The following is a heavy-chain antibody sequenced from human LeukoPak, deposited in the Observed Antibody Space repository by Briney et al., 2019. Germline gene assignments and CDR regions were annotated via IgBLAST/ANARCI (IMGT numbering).Heavy chain of an antibody. CDR2: ISWNSGSI. V-gene: IGHV3-9*01. Sequence: GGSLRLSCAASGFTFDDYAMHWVRQAPGKGLEWVSGISWNSGSIGYADSVKGRFTISRDNAKNSLYLQMNSLRAEDTALYYCAKDITPYYYGSGSYYKRGGWFDPWGQGTLVTVS. D-gene: IGHD3-10*01. CDR3: AKDITPYYYGSGSYYKRGGWFDP. J-gene: IGHJ5*02. CDR1: GFTFDDYA.